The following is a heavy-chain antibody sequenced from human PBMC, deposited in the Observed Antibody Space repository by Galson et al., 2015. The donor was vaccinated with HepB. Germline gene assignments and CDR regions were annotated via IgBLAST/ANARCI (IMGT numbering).Heavy chain of an antibody. CDR3: ARVAGQQLAYLDY. J-gene: IGHJ4*02. V-gene: IGHV1-3*01. CDR1: GYTFTSYA. Sequence: SVKVSCKASGYTFTSYAMHWVRQAPGQRLEWMGWINAGNGNTKYSQKFQGRVTITRDTSASTAYMELSSLRSEDTAVYYCARVAGQQLAYLDYWGQGTLVTVSS. D-gene: IGHD6-13*01. CDR2: INAGNGNT.